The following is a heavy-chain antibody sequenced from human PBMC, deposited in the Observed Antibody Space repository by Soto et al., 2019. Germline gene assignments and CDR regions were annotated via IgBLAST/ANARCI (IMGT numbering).Heavy chain of an antibody. J-gene: IGHJ3*02. CDR1: GFTFSSYV. V-gene: IGHV3-23*01. D-gene: IGHD3-3*01. Sequence: GGSLRLSCAASGFTFSSYVMSWVRQAPGKGLEWVSAISGSGGSTYYADSVKGRFTISRDNSKNTLYLQMNSLRAEDTAVYYCAKFFRSGYPPVDAFDIWGQGTMVTVSS. CDR3: AKFFRSGYPPVDAFDI. CDR2: ISGSGGST.